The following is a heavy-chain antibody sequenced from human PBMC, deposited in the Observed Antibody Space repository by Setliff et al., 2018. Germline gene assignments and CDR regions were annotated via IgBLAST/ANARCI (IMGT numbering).Heavy chain of an antibody. D-gene: IGHD5-12*01. CDR1: GGSFSDYY. J-gene: IGHJ4*02. CDR3: ARGGYNGYAVFDD. V-gene: IGHV4-34*01. CDR2: INHSGST. Sequence: PSETLSLTCTVYGGSFSDYYWGWVRQPPGKGLEWIGEINHSGSTNYIPSLKSRLTISVDTSKNQFSLKLSSVTAADTAVYYCARGGYNGYAVFDDWGQGALVTVSS.